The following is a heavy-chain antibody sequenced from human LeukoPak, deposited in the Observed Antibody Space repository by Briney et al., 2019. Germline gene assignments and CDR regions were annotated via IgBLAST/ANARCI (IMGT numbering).Heavy chain of an antibody. CDR3: CAEYEYGHRDY. CDR2: IYHSGTT. J-gene: IGHJ4*02. CDR1: GASVRSHY. D-gene: IGHD3-10*01. V-gene: IGHV4-59*02. Sequence: SETLSLTCAVSGASVRSHYWSWIRQSPGKGLEWIGHIYHSGTTKYNPSLKSRVTISVDTPKSQFALKLKSVTAADTAVYYCCAEYEYGHRDYWGQGTLVSVSS.